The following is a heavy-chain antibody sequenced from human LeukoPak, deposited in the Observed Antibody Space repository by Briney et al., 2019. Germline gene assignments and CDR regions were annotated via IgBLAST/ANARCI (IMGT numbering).Heavy chain of an antibody. Sequence: SQTLSLTCTVSGGSISSGDYYWSWIRQPPGKGLEWIAYMYYSGSTYCNPSLKSRVTMSADTSKNQLSLKLSSVTAADTAVYYCARPYYYDSRIDPWGQGILVTVSS. CDR1: GGSISSGDYY. CDR2: MYYSGST. V-gene: IGHV4-30-4*01. J-gene: IGHJ5*02. CDR3: ARPYYYDSRIDP. D-gene: IGHD3-22*01.